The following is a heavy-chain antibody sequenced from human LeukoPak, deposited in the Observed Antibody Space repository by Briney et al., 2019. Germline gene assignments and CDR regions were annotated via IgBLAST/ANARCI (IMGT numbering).Heavy chain of an antibody. V-gene: IGHV3-23*01. Sequence: PGGSLRLSCAASGFTYSSNAMSWVRPPPGKGLEWVSAIRGSGGSTYYADSVKGRFTIPRDSYKHNLYVQKHRQRARDPGVCFFAKDPSRKLRNFHWSFYYYDYWGQGTLVTVSS. CDR3: AKDPSRKLRNFHWSFYYYDY. CDR1: GFTYSSNA. D-gene: IGHD3-9*01. CDR2: IRGSGGST. J-gene: IGHJ4*02.